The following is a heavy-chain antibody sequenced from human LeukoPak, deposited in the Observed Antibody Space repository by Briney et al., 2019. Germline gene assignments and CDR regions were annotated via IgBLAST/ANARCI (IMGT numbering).Heavy chain of an antibody. J-gene: IGHJ4*02. D-gene: IGHD3-22*01. CDR2: ISSSSSYI. CDR1: GFTFSSYS. Sequence: KPGGSLRLSCAASGFTFSSYSMNWLRQAPGKGLEWVSSISSSSSYIYYADSVKGRFTISRDNAKNSLYLQMNSLRAEDTAVYYCARDRYPRLIYDSSGYFDYWGQGTLVTVSS. CDR3: ARDRYPRLIYDSSGYFDY. V-gene: IGHV3-21*01.